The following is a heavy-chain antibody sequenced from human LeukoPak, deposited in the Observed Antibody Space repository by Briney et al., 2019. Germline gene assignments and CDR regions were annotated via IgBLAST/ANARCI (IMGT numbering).Heavy chain of an antibody. Sequence: GESLRISCKGSGYSFTNYWITWVRQMPGKGLEWMGRIDPRDSYTNYSPSFQGHVTISTDKSISTAYLQWSSLKASDTAMYYCAISTQIEGAGMTFDIWGQGTMVTVFS. CDR1: GYSFTNYW. CDR3: AISTQIEGAGMTFDI. V-gene: IGHV5-10-1*01. D-gene: IGHD6-19*01. CDR2: IDPRDSYT. J-gene: IGHJ3*02.